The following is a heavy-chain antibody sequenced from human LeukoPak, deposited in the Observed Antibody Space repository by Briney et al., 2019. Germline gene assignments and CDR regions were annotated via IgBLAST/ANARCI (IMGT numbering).Heavy chain of an antibody. J-gene: IGHJ3*02. D-gene: IGHD3-3*01. Sequence: PSETLSLTCTVSGGSISSYYWSWIRQPPGKGLEWIGYIYYSGCTNYNPSLKSRVIISVDTSKNQFSLKLSSVTAADTAVYWCARGAFGVLLSAFDIWGQGTMVTVSS. V-gene: IGHV4-59*08. CDR1: GGSISSYY. CDR2: IYYSGCT. CDR3: ARGAFGVLLSAFDI.